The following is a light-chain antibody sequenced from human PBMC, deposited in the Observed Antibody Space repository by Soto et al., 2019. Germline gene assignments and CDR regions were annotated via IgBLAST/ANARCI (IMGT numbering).Light chain of an antibody. CDR2: GAS. J-gene: IGKJ5*01. V-gene: IGKV3-20*01. CDR3: QLFGTSPPP. CDR1: QSVSSSY. Sequence: EIVWTQSPGTLSLSPGERATLSCRASQSVSSSYLAWYQQKPGQAPRLLIYGASSRATGIPDRFSGSGSGTDFTLTISRLEPEDFAVYYCQLFGTSPPPFGQGTRLEIK.